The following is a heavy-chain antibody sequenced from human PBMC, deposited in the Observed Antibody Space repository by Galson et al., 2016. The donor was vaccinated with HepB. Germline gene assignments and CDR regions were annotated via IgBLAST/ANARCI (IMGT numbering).Heavy chain of an antibody. Sequence: SLRLSCAVSGFTFSSDWMSWVRQAPGKGLEWVANIKQDGSEKYYVDSVKGRFTISRNTAKNSLYLKMNSLRAEDTAVYYCASWWQTPASYFDYWGQGTLVTVSS. V-gene: IGHV3-7*01. J-gene: IGHJ4*02. CDR3: ASWWQTPASYFDY. CDR2: IKQDGSEK. D-gene: IGHD2-8*02. CDR1: GFTFSSDW.